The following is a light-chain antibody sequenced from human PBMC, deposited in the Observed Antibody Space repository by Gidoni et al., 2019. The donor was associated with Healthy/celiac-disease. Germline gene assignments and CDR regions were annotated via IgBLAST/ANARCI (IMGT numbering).Light chain of an antibody. CDR2: GAS. J-gene: IGKJ2*01. CDR1: QSVNSRY. V-gene: IGKV3-20*01. CDR3: QQYGSSPYT. Sequence: EIVFTQSPGTLSASPGERVTLSCRASQSVNSRYLAWYQQKPGQSPRLLIFGASSRATGIPDRFSGSGSGTDFTLSINRLEAEDFAVYYCQQYGSSPYTFGQGTKVEI.